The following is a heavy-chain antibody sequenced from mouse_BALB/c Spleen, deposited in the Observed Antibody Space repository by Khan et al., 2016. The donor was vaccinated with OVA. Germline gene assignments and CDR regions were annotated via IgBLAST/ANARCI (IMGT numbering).Heavy chain of an antibody. CDR3: AGQPYYHYNSMDY. CDR1: GFSLTNYG. Sequence: QVQLKQSGPGLVAPSQSLSITCTISGFSLTNYGVHWVRQPPGKGLEWLVVIWSDGSTTYNSALKSRLTIRKDNSKSQVFLKMNSLQTDDTAVYFCAGQPYYHYNSMDYWGQGTSVTVSS. D-gene: IGHD2-10*01. CDR2: IWSDGST. J-gene: IGHJ4*01. V-gene: IGHV2-6-1*01.